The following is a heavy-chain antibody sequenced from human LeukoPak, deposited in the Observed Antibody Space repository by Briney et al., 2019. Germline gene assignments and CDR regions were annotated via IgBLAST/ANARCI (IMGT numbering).Heavy chain of an antibody. V-gene: IGHV1-69*05. J-gene: IGHJ5*02. CDR1: GGTFSSYA. Sequence: EASVKVSRKASGGTFSSYAISWVRQAPGQGLEWMGGIIPIFGTANYAQKFQGRVTITTDESTSTAYMELSSLRSEDTAVYYCARDLLSSSNPWGQGTLVTVSS. CDR3: ARDLLSSSNP. CDR2: IIPIFGTA. D-gene: IGHD6-13*01.